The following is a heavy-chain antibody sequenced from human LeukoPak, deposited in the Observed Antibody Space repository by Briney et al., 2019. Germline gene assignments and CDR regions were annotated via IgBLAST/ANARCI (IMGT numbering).Heavy chain of an antibody. CDR1: VFTLSSYA. V-gene: IGHV3-30*04. CDR3: ASNTPETYYYGSGLGLENDY. J-gene: IGHJ4*02. CDR2: LSYDGSNK. D-gene: IGHD3-10*01. Sequence: GGSLSLSCAASVFTLSSYAMHWVREAPGKGLEWVAVLSYDGSNKYYADFVQGRFTISRDNSKNELYLPVNSLRAEDTAVYYCASNTPETYYYGSGLGLENDYGGQGTLLTVSS.